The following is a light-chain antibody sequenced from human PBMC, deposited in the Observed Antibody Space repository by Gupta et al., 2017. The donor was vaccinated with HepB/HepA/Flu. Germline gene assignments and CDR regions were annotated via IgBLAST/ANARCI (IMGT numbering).Light chain of an antibody. Sequence: DIMMTQSPLSLPVIPGESASISCRSSQSLLRNGNNFLDWYVQKPGQSPQLLIYLGSNRASGVPDRFSGSESGTXFTLKIXRVEAGDVGIYFCMQGLQSPRTFGXGTRLEI. V-gene: IGKV2-28*01. J-gene: IGKJ5*01. CDR2: LGS. CDR1: QSLLRNGNNF. CDR3: MQGLQSPRT.